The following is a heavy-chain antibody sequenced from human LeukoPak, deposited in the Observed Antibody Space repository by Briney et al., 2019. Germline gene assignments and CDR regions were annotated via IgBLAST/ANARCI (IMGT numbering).Heavy chain of an antibody. D-gene: IGHD6-13*01. CDR2: ISYSGNT. Sequence: PSETLSLTCTVSGGSISSYYWNWIRQPPGKGLEWIGYISYSGNTNYNPSLKSRVTISLDTSKNQFSLQLSSVTAADTAVYYCARGQYSGSWSYYFDYWGQGTLVTASS. V-gene: IGHV4-59*01. CDR3: ARGQYSGSWSYYFDY. CDR1: GGSISSYY. J-gene: IGHJ4*02.